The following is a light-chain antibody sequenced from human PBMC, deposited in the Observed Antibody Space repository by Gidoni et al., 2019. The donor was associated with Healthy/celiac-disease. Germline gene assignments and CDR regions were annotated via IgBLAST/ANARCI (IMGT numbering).Light chain of an antibody. CDR1: QGISSY. V-gene: IGKV1-9*01. J-gene: IGKJ3*01. Sequence: DIQLTHSPSFLSASVGDRVTITCRASQGISSYLAWYQQKPGKAPKLLIYAASTLQSGVPSRFSGSGSGAEFTLTISSLQPEDFATDYCQQLNSYPLTFGPGTKVDIK. CDR3: QQLNSYPLT. CDR2: AAS.